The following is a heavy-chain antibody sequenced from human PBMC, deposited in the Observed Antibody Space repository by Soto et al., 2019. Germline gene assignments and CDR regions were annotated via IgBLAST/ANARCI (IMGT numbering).Heavy chain of an antibody. D-gene: IGHD2-2*01. V-gene: IGHV3-74*01. CDR2: INTDGSST. Sequence: EVQLVESGGGLVQPGGSLRLSCAASGFTFSSYWMHWVRQAPGKGLVWISRINTDGSSTSYVDSVQGRFTISRDNGKNTLFLQMNSLGGEDTAVYYCARRGSSVTRGLHYWGQGTLVTVSS. CDR1: GFTFSSYW. J-gene: IGHJ4*02. CDR3: ARRGSSVTRGLHY.